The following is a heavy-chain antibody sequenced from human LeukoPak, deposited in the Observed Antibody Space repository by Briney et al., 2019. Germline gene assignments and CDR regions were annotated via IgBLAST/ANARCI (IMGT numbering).Heavy chain of an antibody. V-gene: IGHV4-30-2*01. CDR2: IYHSGST. CDR1: GGSISSGGYY. CDR3: ARTIFGVVNRAFDT. Sequence: SETLSLTCTVSGGSISSGGYYWSWIRQPPGKGLEWIGYIYHSGSTYYNPSLKSRVTISVDRSKNQFSLKLSSVTAADTAVYYCARTIFGVVNRAFDTWGQGTMVTVSS. D-gene: IGHD3-3*01. J-gene: IGHJ3*02.